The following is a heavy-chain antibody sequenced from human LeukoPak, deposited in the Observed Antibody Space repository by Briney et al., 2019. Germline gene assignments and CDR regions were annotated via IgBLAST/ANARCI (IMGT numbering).Heavy chain of an antibody. CDR3: VAGSGWRFDY. CDR2: IKKDGSDK. V-gene: IGHV3-7*01. J-gene: IGHJ4*02. CDR1: GFTFSSYW. D-gene: IGHD6-19*01. Sequence: GGSLRLSCAASGFTFSSYWMNWDRQAPGKGLEWVANIKKDGSDKNYLGSVKGRFTISRDNAKNSLYVQMNSLRVEDTAVYYCVAGSGWRFDYWGQGTLVTVSS.